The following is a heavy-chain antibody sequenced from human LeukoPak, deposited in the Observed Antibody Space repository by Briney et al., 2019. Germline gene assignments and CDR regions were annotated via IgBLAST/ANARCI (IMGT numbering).Heavy chain of an antibody. CDR2: IIPIFGTA. J-gene: IGHJ4*02. CDR1: GGTFSSYA. V-gene: IGHV1-69*06. CDR3: ARGAVLRRDSSGYYSSFDY. Sequence: SVKVSCKASGGTFSSYAISWVRQAPGQGLEWMGGIIPIFGTANYAQKFQGRVTITADKSTSTAYMELSSLRSEDTAVYYCARGAVLRRDSSGYYSSFDYWGQGTLVTVSS. D-gene: IGHD3-22*01.